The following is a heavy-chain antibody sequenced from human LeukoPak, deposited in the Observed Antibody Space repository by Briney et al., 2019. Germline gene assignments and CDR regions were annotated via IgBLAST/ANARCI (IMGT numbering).Heavy chain of an antibody. CDR2: IYYSGST. V-gene: IGHV4-59*08. D-gene: IGHD3-10*01. CDR3: ARHSVLWFGELHAFDY. CDR1: GGSISSYY. J-gene: IGHJ4*02. Sequence: SSETLSLTCTVSGGSISSYYWSWIRQPPGKGLEWIGYIYYSGSTNYNPSLKSRVTISVDTSKNQFSLKLSSVTAADTAVYYCARHSVLWFGELHAFDYWGQGTLVTVSS.